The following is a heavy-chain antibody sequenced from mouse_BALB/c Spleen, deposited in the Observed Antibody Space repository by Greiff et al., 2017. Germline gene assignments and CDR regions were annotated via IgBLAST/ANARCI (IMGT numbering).Heavy chain of an antibody. V-gene: IGHV1-82*01. CDR1: GYAFSSSW. D-gene: IGHD2-4*01. CDR3: ARSEDYDGEFAY. Sequence: QVQLKESGPELVKPGASVKISCKASGYAFSSSWMNWVKQRPGQGLEWIGRIYPGDGDTNYNGKFKGKATLTADKSSSTAYMQLSSLTSVDSAVYFCARSEDYDGEFAYWGQGTLVTVSA. J-gene: IGHJ3*01. CDR2: IYPGDGDT.